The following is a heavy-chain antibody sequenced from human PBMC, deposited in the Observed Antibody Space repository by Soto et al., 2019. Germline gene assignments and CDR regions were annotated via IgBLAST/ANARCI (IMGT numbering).Heavy chain of an antibody. Sequence: QITLKESGPTLVKPTQTLTLTCTFSGFSLSTTGVGVGWIRQPPGKALDWLALIYWDDDKRYSPSLKSRLTITNHTSKNPVLLTMTNLDPIDTATYHCVHATPVTTGADYWGQGTLVTVSS. J-gene: IGHJ4*02. D-gene: IGHD4-17*01. CDR2: IYWDDDK. CDR3: VHATPVTTGADY. CDR1: GFSLSTTGVG. V-gene: IGHV2-5*02.